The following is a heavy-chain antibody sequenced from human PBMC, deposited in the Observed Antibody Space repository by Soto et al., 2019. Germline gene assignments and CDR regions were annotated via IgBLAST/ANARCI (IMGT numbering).Heavy chain of an antibody. CDR3: SREGGKSSGGLCYFES. D-gene: IGHD3-16*01. V-gene: IGHV4-30-4*01. Sequence: PSETLSLTCTVSGGSTRSYNYWSWIRQPPWRVREWIGHIYYSGNTDYNPSLKSRLAISIDTSKNQFSLKLSSVTAADTAVYFCSREGGKSSGGLCYFESWGQASLVTVSS. CDR2: IYYSGNT. CDR1: GGSTRSYNY. J-gene: IGHJ4*02.